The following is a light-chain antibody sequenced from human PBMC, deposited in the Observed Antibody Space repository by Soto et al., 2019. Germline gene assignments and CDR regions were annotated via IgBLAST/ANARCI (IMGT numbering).Light chain of an antibody. J-gene: IGLJ2*01. CDR1: KLESAF. Sequence: SSELTQPPSLSVSPGQTASITCSGYKLESAFACWYQKKPGLYPVLFIYQDTRRPSGIHGRFSGSSSGNTATLTISGTQAMDEADYYCQAWDSRTGVIFGGGTELTVL. CDR3: QAWDSRTGVI. V-gene: IGLV3-1*01. CDR2: QDT.